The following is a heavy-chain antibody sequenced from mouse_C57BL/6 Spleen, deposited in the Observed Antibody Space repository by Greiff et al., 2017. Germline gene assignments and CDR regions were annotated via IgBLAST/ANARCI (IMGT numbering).Heavy chain of an antibody. CDR1: GFTFSSYT. V-gene: IGHV5-9*01. CDR3: ARQGGYYDYDDWYCDV. Sequence: EVQLVESGGGLVKPGGSLKLSCAASGFTFSSYTMSWVRQTPEKRLEWVATISGGGGNTYYPDSVKGRFTISRDKAKNTLYLQMSSLRSEDTALYYCARQGGYYDYDDWYCDVWGTGTTVTVSS. J-gene: IGHJ1*03. D-gene: IGHD2-4*01. CDR2: ISGGGGNT.